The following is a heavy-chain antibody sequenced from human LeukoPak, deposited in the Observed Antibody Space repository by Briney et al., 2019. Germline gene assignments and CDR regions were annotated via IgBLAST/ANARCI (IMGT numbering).Heavy chain of an antibody. CDR3: TRAGEVLPHDGFDI. CDR1: GFTISRNY. CDR2: IYVDDTT. V-gene: IGHV3-53*01. D-gene: IGHD1-26*01. Sequence: PGGSLRLSCAASGFTISRNYMSWVRQAQGRGLEWVSIIYVDDTTYYADSVGGRFTISRDISTNTVYLKMHSLRVEDTAVYFCTRAGEVLPHDGFDIWGRGTMVTVSS. J-gene: IGHJ3*02.